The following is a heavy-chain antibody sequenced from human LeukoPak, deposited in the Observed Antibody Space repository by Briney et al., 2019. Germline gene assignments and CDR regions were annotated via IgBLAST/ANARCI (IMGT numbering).Heavy chain of an antibody. J-gene: IGHJ4*02. CDR1: GFTFDDYA. D-gene: IGHD1-26*01. Sequence: SGGSLRLSCAASGFTFDDYAMHWVRQAPGKGLEWVSGISWNSGSIGYADSVKGRFTISRDNAKNSLYLQMNSLRAGDTALYYCAKSQGRDSGSYYSGFDYWGQGTLVTVSS. V-gene: IGHV3-9*01. CDR3: AKSQGRDSGSYYSGFDY. CDR2: ISWNSGSI.